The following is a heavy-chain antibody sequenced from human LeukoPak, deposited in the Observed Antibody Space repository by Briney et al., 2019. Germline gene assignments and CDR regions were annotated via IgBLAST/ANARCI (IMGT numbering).Heavy chain of an antibody. Sequence: PGGSLRLSCAASGFTFSTYSTHWVRQAPGKGLEWVPSISTSSSYIDYADSVKGRLTISRENAKNSLFLQMSSLRAEDTAVYYCARARYNWNGYDAFDIWGQGTMVTVSS. V-gene: IGHV3-21*01. D-gene: IGHD1-1*01. CDR2: ISTSSSYI. J-gene: IGHJ3*02. CDR3: ARARYNWNGYDAFDI. CDR1: GFTFSTYS.